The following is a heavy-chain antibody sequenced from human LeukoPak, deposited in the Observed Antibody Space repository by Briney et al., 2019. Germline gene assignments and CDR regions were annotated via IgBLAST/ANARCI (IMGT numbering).Heavy chain of an antibody. D-gene: IGHD3-22*01. CDR2: INSDGSST. J-gene: IGHJ4*02. V-gene: IGHV3-74*01. CDR3: ARDKISGYYSHFDY. Sequence: PGGSLRLSCAASGFTFSSYAMSWVRQAPGKGLVWVSRINSDGSSTSYADSVKGRFTISRDNAKNTLYLQMNSLRAEDTAVYYCARDKISGYYSHFDYWGQGTLVTVSS. CDR1: GFTFSSYA.